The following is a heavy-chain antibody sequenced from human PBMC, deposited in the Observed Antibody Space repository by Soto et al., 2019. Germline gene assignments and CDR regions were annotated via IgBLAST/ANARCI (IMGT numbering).Heavy chain of an antibody. CDR2: IGSSGST. J-gene: IGHJ6*02. V-gene: IGHV3-23*01. CDR3: ARDKSYALAV. D-gene: IGHD4-17*01. CDR1: GFTFDTYA. Sequence: GGSLRLSCVASGFTFDTYALNWVRQAPGKGLEWVSAIGSSGSTYYADSVKGRFTISRDTPKKTLYLQMNSLRVEDTAVYYCARDKSYALAVWGQGTTVTVSS.